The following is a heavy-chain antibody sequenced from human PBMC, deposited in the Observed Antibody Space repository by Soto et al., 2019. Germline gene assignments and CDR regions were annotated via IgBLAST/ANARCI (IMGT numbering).Heavy chain of an antibody. J-gene: IGHJ4*02. D-gene: IGHD2-2*01. CDR1: GFTFNTYA. CDR2: ITGSGDDT. Sequence: GGSLRVSCAASGFTFNTYAMSWVRQAPGQGLEWFSAITGSGDDTYHADSVKGRFTISRDNSKNTLYLQMNSLRVEDTAVYYCAKGSSTSRPYYLDYWGQGTLVTVSS. CDR3: AKGSSTSRPYYLDY. V-gene: IGHV3-23*01.